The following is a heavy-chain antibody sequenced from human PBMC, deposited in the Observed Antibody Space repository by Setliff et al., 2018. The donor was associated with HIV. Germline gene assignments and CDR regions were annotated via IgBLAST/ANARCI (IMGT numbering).Heavy chain of an antibody. V-gene: IGHV1-18*01. CDR3: AGAPFRIVSAHYRTLDY. Sequence: ASVKVSCKTSGDTFNTYSISWVRQAPGQNLEWMGWINTETGTPTYAPGRVTITADTATSTAYMELTSLGSDDTAIYFCAGAPFRIVSAHYRTLDYWGQGTLVTVS. D-gene: IGHD3-9*01. J-gene: IGHJ4*02. CDR1: GDTFNTYS. CDR2: INTETGTP.